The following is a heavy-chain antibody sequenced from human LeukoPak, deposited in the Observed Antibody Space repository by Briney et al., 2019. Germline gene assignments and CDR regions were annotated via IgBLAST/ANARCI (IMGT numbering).Heavy chain of an antibody. CDR2: IYYSGST. V-gene: IGHV4-61*01. J-gene: IGHJ6*03. D-gene: IGHD3-3*01. CDR1: RGSVSSSTYY. CDR3: ASGGELEWENYYYYYMDV. Sequence: SSETLSLTCTVSRGSVSSSTYYWSWVRQPPGKGLEWIGYIYYSGSTNYNPPLKSRVTISVDTSKNQFSLKLSSVTAADTAVYYCASGGELEWENYYYYYMDVWGKGTTVTVSS.